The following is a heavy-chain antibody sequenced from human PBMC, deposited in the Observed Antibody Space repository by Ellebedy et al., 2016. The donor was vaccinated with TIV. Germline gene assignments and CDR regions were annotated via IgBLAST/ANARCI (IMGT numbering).Heavy chain of an antibody. CDR3: ARDGPGGNSWYFDL. D-gene: IGHD4-23*01. Sequence: PGGSLRLSCAASGFTFSSYGMHWVRQAPGKGLEWVAVIWYDGSNKYYADSVKGRFTISRDNSKNTLYLQMNSLRAEDTAVYYCARDGPGGNSWYFDLWGRGTLVTVSS. CDR1: GFTFSSYG. V-gene: IGHV3-33*01. J-gene: IGHJ2*01. CDR2: IWYDGSNK.